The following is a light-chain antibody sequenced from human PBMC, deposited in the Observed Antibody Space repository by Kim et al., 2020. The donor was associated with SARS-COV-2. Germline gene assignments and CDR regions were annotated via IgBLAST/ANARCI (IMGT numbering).Light chain of an antibody. CDR2: EDD. V-gene: IGLV6-57*03. Sequence: NFMLTQPHSVSESPGKTVTISCTRSSGSIVSNYVQWYQQRPGSAPTTVIYEDDQRPSGVPHRFSGSIDSSSNSASLTISGLKTEDEADYYCQPYDTNTVFGAGTKVTVL. CDR1: SGSIVSNY. CDR3: QPYDTNTV. J-gene: IGLJ1*01.